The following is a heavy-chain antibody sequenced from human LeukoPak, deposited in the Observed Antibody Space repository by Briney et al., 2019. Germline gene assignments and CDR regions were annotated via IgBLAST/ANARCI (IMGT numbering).Heavy chain of an antibody. CDR3: ATERSYYDSSGYFLHYFDY. J-gene: IGHJ4*02. D-gene: IGHD3-22*01. CDR1: GYTLTELS. V-gene: IGHV1-24*01. Sequence: ASVKVSCKVSGYTLTELSMHWVRQAPGKGLEWMGGFDPEDGETIYAQKFQGRVTMTEDTSTDTAYMELSSLRSEDTAVYYCATERSYYDSSGYFLHYFDYWGQGTLVTVSS. CDR2: FDPEDGET.